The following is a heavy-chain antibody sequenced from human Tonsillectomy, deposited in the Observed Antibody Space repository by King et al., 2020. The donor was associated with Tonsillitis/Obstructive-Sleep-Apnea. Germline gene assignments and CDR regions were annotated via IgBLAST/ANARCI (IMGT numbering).Heavy chain of an antibody. Sequence: VQLVESGGGLVQPGGSLRLSCAASGFTFSNYWMTWVRQAPGKGLEWVANMNQDGSEKYHVGSVKGRFTISRDNAKNSLYLQMNSLRAEDTAVYYCARDLSYGSGSPTADYWGQGTLVTVSS. V-gene: IGHV3-7*01. CDR1: GFTFSNYW. CDR3: ARDLSYGSGSPTADY. D-gene: IGHD3-10*01. CDR2: MNQDGSEK. J-gene: IGHJ4*02.